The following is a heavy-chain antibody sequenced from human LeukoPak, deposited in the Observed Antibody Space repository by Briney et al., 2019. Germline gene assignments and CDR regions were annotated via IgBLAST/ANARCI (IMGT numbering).Heavy chain of an antibody. CDR3: ARGREGASGALDY. D-gene: IGHD3-10*01. V-gene: IGHV1-2*04. J-gene: IGHJ4*02. CDR1: GYTFTGYY. CDR2: INPNSGGT. Sequence: ASVKVSCKASGYTFTGYYMHWVRQAPGQGLEWMGWINPNSGGTNYAQKFRGWVTMTRDTSISTAYMELSRLRSDDTAVYYCARGREGASGALDYWGQGTLVTVSS.